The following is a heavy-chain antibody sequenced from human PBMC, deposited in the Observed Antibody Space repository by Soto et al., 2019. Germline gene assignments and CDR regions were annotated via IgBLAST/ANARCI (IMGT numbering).Heavy chain of an antibody. CDR2: IYYSGST. CDR1: GGSISSSSYY. CDR3: ARQNYYGAGSFLFGP. V-gene: IGHV4-39*01. J-gene: IGHJ5*02. Sequence: QLQLQESGPGLVKPSETLSLTCTVSGGSISSSSYYWGWIRQPPGKGLEWIGSIYYSGSTYYNPSLKSRVTISVDTSKNQFYLKLRSVTAADTAVYYCARQNYYGAGSFLFGPWGQGTLVTVSS. D-gene: IGHD3-10*01.